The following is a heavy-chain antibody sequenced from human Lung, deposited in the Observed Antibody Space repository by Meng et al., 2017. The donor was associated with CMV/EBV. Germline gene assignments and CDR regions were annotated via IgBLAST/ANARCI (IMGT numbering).Heavy chain of an antibody. CDR3: TRGRGSTHKGNWFDP. D-gene: IGHD3-10*01. CDR2: MNPNSGNT. V-gene: IGHV1-8*01. CDR1: GYTFTSYD. Sequence: ASLXVSXKASGYTFTSYDINWVRQATGQGLEWMGWMNPNSGNTAYAPKLQGRLTMTRNTSINTAYMDLSSLRSEDTAIYYCTRGRGSTHKGNWFDPWGQGTLVTVSS. J-gene: IGHJ5*02.